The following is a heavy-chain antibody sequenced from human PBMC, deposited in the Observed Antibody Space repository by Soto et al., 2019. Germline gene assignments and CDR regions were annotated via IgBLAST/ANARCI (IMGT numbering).Heavy chain of an antibody. CDR2: MNPNSGNT. D-gene: IGHD1-20*01. CDR1: GYTFTSYD. J-gene: IGHJ3*02. CDR3: ARHNWNDDAFDI. V-gene: IGHV1-8*01. Sequence: ASVKVSCKASGYTFTSYDINWVRQATGQGLEWMGWMNPNSGNTGYAQKFQGRVTMTRNTSISTAYMELSSLRSEGTAVYYCARHNWNDDAFDIWGQGTMVTVSS.